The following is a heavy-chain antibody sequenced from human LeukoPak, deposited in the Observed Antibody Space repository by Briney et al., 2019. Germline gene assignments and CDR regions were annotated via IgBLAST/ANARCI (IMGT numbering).Heavy chain of an antibody. CDR1: KFTFSHYG. V-gene: IGHV3-30*03. Sequence: GGSLRLSCTASKFTFSHYGMQWVRQAPGKGLEWVAVISSDGSIKVYADSVKGRFTLSRDNSKNTLYLQMNSLRAEDTAVYYCARGHLGYCSSTSCYTSDLDYWGQGTLVTVSS. D-gene: IGHD2-2*01. CDR3: ARGHLGYCSSTSCYTSDLDY. J-gene: IGHJ4*02. CDR2: ISSDGSIK.